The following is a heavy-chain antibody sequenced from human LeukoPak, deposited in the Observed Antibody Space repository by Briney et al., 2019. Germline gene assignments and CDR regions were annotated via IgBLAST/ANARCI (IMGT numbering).Heavy chain of an antibody. D-gene: IGHD5-24*01. J-gene: IGHJ4*02. CDR2: VYYSGTT. CDR3: ARQSRMATGWVDY. V-gene: IGHV4-39*01. Sequence: SETLSLTCTVSGGSISSSSSYWGWIRQSPGTGQEWIGSVYYSGTTYYNPSLKSRVTISVDTSKNQFSLKLSSVTAADMAVYYCARQSRMATGWVDYWGRGTLVTVSS. CDR1: GGSISSSSSY.